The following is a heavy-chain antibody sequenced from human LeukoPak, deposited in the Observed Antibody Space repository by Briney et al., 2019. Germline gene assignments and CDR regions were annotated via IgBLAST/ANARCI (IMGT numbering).Heavy chain of an antibody. V-gene: IGHV4-59*08. Sequence: SEPLSPTCTAAGASISSFYWSWIRQPPGKGLGWIPYTDYSGSTNYNPSLMSRVTISVHTSKNQFSLHLSSVTAADAAVYYCARHGDWNPGYFYYGMDVWGQGTTVTVSS. J-gene: IGHJ6*02. CDR1: GASISSFY. CDR3: ARHGDWNPGYFYYGMDV. CDR2: TDYSGST. D-gene: IGHD1-1*01.